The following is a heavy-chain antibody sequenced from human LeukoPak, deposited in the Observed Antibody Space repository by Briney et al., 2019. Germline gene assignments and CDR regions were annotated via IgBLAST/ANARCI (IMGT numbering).Heavy chain of an antibody. CDR2: ITDDATT. V-gene: IGHV3-74*01. J-gene: IGHJ4*02. CDR1: GFTFSSAW. D-gene: IGHD4/OR15-4a*01. CDR3: LRDRVRLDH. Sequence: GGCECLFCAASGFTFSSAWMHWVRQAPGTGLVWVSRITDDATTTYADSVRGLFTISRDNAKNILYLQMNSLRAEDTAVYYCLRDRVRLDHWGQGTLVTVSS.